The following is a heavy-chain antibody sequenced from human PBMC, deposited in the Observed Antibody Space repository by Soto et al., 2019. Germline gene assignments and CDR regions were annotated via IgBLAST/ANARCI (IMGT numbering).Heavy chain of an antibody. D-gene: IGHD3-16*02. Sequence: ASVKVSCKASGGTFSSYAISWVRQAPGQGLEWMGGIIPIFGTANYAQKFQGRVTITADESTSTAYMELSSLGSEDTAVYYCARGWSYLDAFDIWGQGTMVTVSS. CDR2: IIPIFGTA. V-gene: IGHV1-69*13. CDR3: ARGWSYLDAFDI. CDR1: GGTFSSYA. J-gene: IGHJ3*02.